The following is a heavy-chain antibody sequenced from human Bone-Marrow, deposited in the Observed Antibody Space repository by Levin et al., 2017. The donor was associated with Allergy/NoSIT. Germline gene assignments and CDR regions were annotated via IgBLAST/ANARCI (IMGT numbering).Heavy chain of an antibody. CDR1: GDSISRYY. CDR3: ARDAQTSPTRNYGMDV. Sequence: SETLSLTCTVSGDSISRYYWSWIRQPPGKGLEWIGYIYYSGSTNYNPSLKSRVTISVDTSKNQFSLDLDFVTAADTAVYYCARDAQTSPTRNYGMDVWGQGTTVTVSS. J-gene: IGHJ6*02. V-gene: IGHV4-59*01. CDR2: IYYSGST.